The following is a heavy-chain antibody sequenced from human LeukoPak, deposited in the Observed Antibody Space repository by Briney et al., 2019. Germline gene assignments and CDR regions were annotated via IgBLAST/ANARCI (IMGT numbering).Heavy chain of an antibody. Sequence: SETLSLTCTVSGGSINSGGYYWSWIRQPPGKGLEWIGEINHSGSTNYNPSLKSRVTISVDTSKNQFSLKLSSVTAADTAVYYCAREGVVPAALDAFDIWGQGTMVTVSS. D-gene: IGHD2-2*01. CDR2: INHSGST. CDR1: GGSINSGGYY. J-gene: IGHJ3*02. V-gene: IGHV4-34*01. CDR3: AREGVVPAALDAFDI.